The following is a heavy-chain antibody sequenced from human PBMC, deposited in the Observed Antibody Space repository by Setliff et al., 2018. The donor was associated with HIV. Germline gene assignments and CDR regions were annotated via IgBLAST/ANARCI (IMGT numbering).Heavy chain of an antibody. Sequence: ASVKVSCKASGVTFSTYAISWVRQAPGQGLEWLGGIIPIFGTTIYAEKFQGRVTISADESTSTAYMELSSLRFEDTAVYYCAKVFAYGIDGFDIWGQGTMVTVSS. D-gene: IGHD3-16*01. V-gene: IGHV1-69*13. J-gene: IGHJ3*02. CDR2: IIPIFGTT. CDR3: AKVFAYGIDGFDI. CDR1: GVTFSTYA.